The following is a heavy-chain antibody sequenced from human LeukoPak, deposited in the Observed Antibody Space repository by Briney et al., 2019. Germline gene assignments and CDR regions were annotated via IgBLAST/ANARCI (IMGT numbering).Heavy chain of an antibody. J-gene: IGHJ4*02. D-gene: IGHD3-22*01. CDR3: ARSATYYYDSSGQLNFDY. Sequence: SGPTLVNPTQTHTLTCTFSGFSLSTSGMCVSWIRQPPGKALEWLARIDWDDDKYYSTSLKTRLTISKDTSKNQVVLTMTNMDPVDTATYYCARSATYYYDSSGQLNFDYWGQGTLVTVSS. CDR1: GFSLSTSGMC. CDR2: IDWDDDK. V-gene: IGHV2-70*11.